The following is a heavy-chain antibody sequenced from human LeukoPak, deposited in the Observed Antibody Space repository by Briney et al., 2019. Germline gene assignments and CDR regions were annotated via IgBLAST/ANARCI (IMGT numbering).Heavy chain of an antibody. CDR2: INHSAST. J-gene: IGHJ4*02. CDR1: GGSFSGYY. D-gene: IGHD3-16*01. CDR3: ARCYDYAGVFDY. V-gene: IGHV4-34*01. Sequence: SETLSLTCAVYGGSFSGYYWSWIRQPPGKGLEWIGEINHSASTNYNPSLKSRVTISVDTSKNQFSLKLSSVTAADTAVYYCARCYDYAGVFDYWGQGTLVTVSS.